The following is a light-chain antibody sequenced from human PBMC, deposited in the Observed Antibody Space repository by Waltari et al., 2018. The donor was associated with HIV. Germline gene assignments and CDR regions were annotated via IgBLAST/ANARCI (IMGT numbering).Light chain of an antibody. J-gene: IGLJ2*01. V-gene: IGLV2-11*01. CDR2: DVT. CDR1: RSVVGGYNY. CDR3: CSYAGIYTFL. Sequence: QSALTQPRSVSGSPVQSVTISCTGTRSVVGGYNYVSWYHQHPGKAPNLMIYDVTKRPSGVPDRFAGAKSGNTASLTISGLQAEDEADYYCCSYAGIYTFLFGGGTKLTVL.